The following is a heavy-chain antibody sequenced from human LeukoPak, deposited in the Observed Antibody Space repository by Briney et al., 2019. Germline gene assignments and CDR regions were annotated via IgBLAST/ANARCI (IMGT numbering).Heavy chain of an antibody. CDR3: AIAVARDWFDP. Sequence: GASMKVSCKASGYTFTGYDINWVRQATGQGLEWMGWMNPNRGNTGYAQKFQGRVTMTRNTSISTAYMELSSLRSEDTAVYYCAIAVARDWFDPWGQGTLVTVSS. D-gene: IGHD6-19*01. CDR2: MNPNRGNT. V-gene: IGHV1-8*02. CDR1: GYTFTGYD. J-gene: IGHJ5*02.